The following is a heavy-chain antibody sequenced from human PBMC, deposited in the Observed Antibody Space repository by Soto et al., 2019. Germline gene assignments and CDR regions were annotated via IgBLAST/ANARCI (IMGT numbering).Heavy chain of an antibody. CDR2: TYYRSKWYN. V-gene: IGHV6-1*01. J-gene: IGHJ6*01. Sequence: PSQTLSLTCAISGDSVSSNSAAWNWIRQSPSRGLEWLGRTYYRSKWYNDYAVSVKSRITINPDTSKNQFSLQLNSVTPEDTAVYYCARDRFFFLLLERLPARFTLFPTRPSADV. CDR1: GDSVSSNSAA. CDR3: ARDRFFFLLLERLPARFTLFPTRPSADV. D-gene: IGHD6-25*01.